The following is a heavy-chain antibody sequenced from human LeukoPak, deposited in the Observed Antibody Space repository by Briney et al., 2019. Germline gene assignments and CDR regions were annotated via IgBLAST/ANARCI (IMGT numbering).Heavy chain of an antibody. Sequence: SQTLSLTCTVSGGSLSSGGYYWSWIRQPPGKGLEWIGYIYDSGSTYYNPSLKSRVTISVDRSKNQFSLKLSSVTAADTAVYYCARDEERGYCFDYWGQGTLVTVSS. CDR1: GGSLSSGGYY. D-gene: IGHD3-3*01. V-gene: IGHV4-30-2*01. CDR2: IYDSGST. CDR3: ARDEERGYCFDY. J-gene: IGHJ4*02.